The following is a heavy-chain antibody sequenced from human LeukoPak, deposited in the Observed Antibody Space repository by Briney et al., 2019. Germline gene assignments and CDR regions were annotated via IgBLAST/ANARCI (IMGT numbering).Heavy chain of an antibody. J-gene: IGHJ4*02. D-gene: IGHD2-8*02. CDR2: ISYDGSNK. CDR1: GFTFSSYA. V-gene: IGHV3-30-3*01. Sequence: PGRSLRLSCAASGFTFSSYAMHWVRQAPGKGLEWVAVISYDGSNKYYADSVKGRFTISRDNSKNTLYLQMNSLRAEDTPVYYCATSTGGPGWGYWGQGTLVTVSS. CDR3: ATSTGGPGWGY.